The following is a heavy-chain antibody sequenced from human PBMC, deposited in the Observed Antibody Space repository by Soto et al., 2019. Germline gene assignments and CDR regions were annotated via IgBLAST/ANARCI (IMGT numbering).Heavy chain of an antibody. CDR2: IKQDGSEK. D-gene: IGHD3-3*01. J-gene: IGHJ6*03. CDR3: ARLCVGFFEWLCGDYMDV. CDR1: GFTFSSYW. V-gene: IGHV3-7*01. Sequence: EVQLVESGGGLVQPGGSLRLSCAASGFTFSSYWMSWVRQAPGKGLEWVANIKQDGSEKYYVDSVKGRFTISRDNAKNSLYLQMNSLRAEDTAVYYCARLCVGFFEWLCGDYMDVWGKGTTVTVSS.